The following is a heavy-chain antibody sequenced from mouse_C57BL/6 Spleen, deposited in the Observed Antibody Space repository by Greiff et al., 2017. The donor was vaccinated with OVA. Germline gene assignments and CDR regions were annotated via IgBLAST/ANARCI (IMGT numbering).Heavy chain of an antibody. V-gene: IGHV5-16*01. CDR1: GFTFSDYY. CDR3: AREGASYGNYWYFDV. J-gene: IGHJ1*03. CDR2: INYDGSST. D-gene: IGHD2-10*01. Sequence: VESEGGLVQPGSSMKLSCTASGFTFSDYYMAWVRQVPEKGLEWVANINYDGSSTYYLDSLKSRFIISRDNAKNILYLQMSSLKSEDTATYYCAREGASYGNYWYFDVWGTGTTVTVSS.